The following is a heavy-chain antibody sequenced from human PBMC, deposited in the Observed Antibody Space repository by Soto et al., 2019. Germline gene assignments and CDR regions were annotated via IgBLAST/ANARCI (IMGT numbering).Heavy chain of an antibody. V-gene: IGHV3-23*01. J-gene: IGHJ4*02. CDR1: GFYFNSYA. CDR2: IGANGDST. Sequence: VQVLECGGGLVQPGGSLRLSCTASGFYFNSYAMSWVRQAPGKGLEWVSHIGANGDSTYYADSVKGRFTISRDNSKNTLYLEMKSLRAEDTAMYYWAGGTYLDYWGRGTLVTVSS. D-gene: IGHD3-16*01. CDR3: AGGTYLDY.